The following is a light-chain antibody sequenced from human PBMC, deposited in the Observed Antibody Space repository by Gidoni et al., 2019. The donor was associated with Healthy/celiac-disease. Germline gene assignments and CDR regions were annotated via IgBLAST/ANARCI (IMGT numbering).Light chain of an antibody. V-gene: IGKV3-20*01. CDR1: QSVSSSY. CDR2: GAA. Sequence: EIVLPQSPGTLSLSPCERATLSCRASQSVSSSYLAWYQQKPGQAPRLLIYGAASRSTGIPYRFSGSGSGTDFTLTISRLEPEDFAVYYCQQYGSSPLTFGGGTKVEIK. CDR3: QQYGSSPLT. J-gene: IGKJ4*01.